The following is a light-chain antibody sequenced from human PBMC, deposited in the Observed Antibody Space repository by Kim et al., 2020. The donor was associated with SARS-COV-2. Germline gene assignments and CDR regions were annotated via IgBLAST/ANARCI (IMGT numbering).Light chain of an antibody. CDR3: QQSYSIPLT. CDR1: QNINSY. Sequence: DIQMTQSPSSLSASVGDRVTITCRASQNINSYLNWYQQKPGKAPKVLIYAASSLQSGDPSRFSGSGSATDFTLTITSLQPEDFATYYCQQSYSIPLTFGGGTKVDIK. J-gene: IGKJ4*01. V-gene: IGKV1-39*01. CDR2: AAS.